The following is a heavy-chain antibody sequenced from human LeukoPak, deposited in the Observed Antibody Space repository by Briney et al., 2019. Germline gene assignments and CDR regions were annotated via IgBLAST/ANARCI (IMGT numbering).Heavy chain of an antibody. D-gene: IGHD6-19*01. CDR1: GFTFSSYW. CDR3: ARKMRQWLVSDAFDI. CDR2: IKQDGSEK. V-gene: IGHV3-7*01. Sequence: GGSLRLSCAASGFTFSSYWMSWVRQAPGKGLEWVANIKQDGSEKYYVDSVKGRFTISRDNAKNSLYLQMNSLRAEDTAVYYCARKMRQWLVSDAFDIWGQGTMVTVSS. J-gene: IGHJ3*02.